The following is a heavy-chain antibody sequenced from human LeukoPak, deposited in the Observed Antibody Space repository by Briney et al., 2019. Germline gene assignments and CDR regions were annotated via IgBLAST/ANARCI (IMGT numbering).Heavy chain of an antibody. V-gene: IGHV4-59*01. CDR2: IYYSGST. CDR1: GRSISNYY. Sequence: WVTLSLTCTVSGRSISNYYWRWMRQPPGKGLECIGYIYYSGSTNYNPSLKSRVTISVDTSKNQFSLQLSSVTAADTAVYYCARVSRGHSANFDYWGQGTLVTVSS. J-gene: IGHJ4*02. D-gene: IGHD5-12*01. CDR3: ARVSRGHSANFDY.